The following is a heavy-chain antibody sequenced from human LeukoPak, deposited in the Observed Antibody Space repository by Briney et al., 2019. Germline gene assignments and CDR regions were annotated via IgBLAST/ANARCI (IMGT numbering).Heavy chain of an antibody. J-gene: IGHJ4*02. CDR1: GFTFSTYW. CDR2: INSDGSST. D-gene: IGHD3-10*01. CDR3: AKDDLYYGSGSPDY. Sequence: PGGSLRLSCAASGFTFSTYWMHWVRQAPGKGLVWVSSINSDGSSTSYADSVRGRFTISRDNAKNTLYPQMNSLRAEDTAVYYCAKDDLYYGSGSPDYWGQGTLVTVSS. V-gene: IGHV3-74*01.